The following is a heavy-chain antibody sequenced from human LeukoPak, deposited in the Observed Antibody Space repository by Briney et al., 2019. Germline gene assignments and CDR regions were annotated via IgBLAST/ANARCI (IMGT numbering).Heavy chain of an antibody. D-gene: IGHD5-18*01. V-gene: IGHV3-66*01. CDR3: TKDRSYGRSYFDY. CDR1: GFTVSSNY. J-gene: IGHJ4*02. CDR2: IYSGGST. Sequence: GGSLRLSCAASGFTVSSNYMSWVRQAPGKGLEWVSVIYSGGSTYYADSVKGRFTISRDNSKNTLYLQMNSLRIEDTAVYYCTKDRSYGRSYFDYWGQGTLVTVSS.